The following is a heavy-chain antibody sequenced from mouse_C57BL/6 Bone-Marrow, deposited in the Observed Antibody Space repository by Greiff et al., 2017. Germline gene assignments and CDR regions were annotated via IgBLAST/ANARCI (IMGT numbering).Heavy chain of an antibody. D-gene: IGHD2-3*01. CDR2: IDPEDGDT. V-gene: IGHV14-1*01. J-gene: IGHJ1*03. CDR3: TTPFYDGYSHWYFDV. CDR1: GFNIKDYY. Sequence: EVKVVESGAELVRPGASVKLSCTASGFNIKDYYMHWVKQRPEQGLEWIGRIDPEDGDTEYAPKFQGKATMTADTSSNTAYLQLSSLTSEDTAVYYCTTPFYDGYSHWYFDVWGTGTTVTVSS.